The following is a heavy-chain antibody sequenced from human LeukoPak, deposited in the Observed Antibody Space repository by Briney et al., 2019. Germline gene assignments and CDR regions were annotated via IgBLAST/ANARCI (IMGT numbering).Heavy chain of an antibody. V-gene: IGHV3-30-3*01. CDR1: GFTFSRYA. J-gene: IGHJ4*02. Sequence: GGSLRLSCAASGFTFSRYAMHWVRQAPGKGLEWVAVISYDGSNKYYADSVKGRFTISRDNSKNTLYLQMNSLRAEDTAVYYCARDPDSGYYLDYWGQGTLVTVSS. CDR2: ISYDGSNK. CDR3: ARDPDSGYYLDY. D-gene: IGHD3-22*01.